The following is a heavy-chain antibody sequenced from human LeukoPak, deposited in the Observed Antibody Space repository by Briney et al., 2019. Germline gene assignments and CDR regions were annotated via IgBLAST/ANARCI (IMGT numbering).Heavy chain of an antibody. V-gene: IGHV4-61*01. CDR3: ARDSSGWYWFDP. D-gene: IGHD6-19*01. J-gene: IGHJ5*02. Sequence: PSETLSLTCTVSGYTTSSGYYWGWIRQPPGKGLEWIGYIYYSGSTNYNPSLKSRVTISVDTYKNQFSLKLSSVTAADTAVYYCARDSSGWYWFDPWGQGTLVTVSS. CDR1: GYTTSSGYY. CDR2: IYYSGST.